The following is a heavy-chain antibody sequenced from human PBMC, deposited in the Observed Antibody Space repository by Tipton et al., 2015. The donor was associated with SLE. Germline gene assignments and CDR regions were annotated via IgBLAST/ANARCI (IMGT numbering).Heavy chain of an antibody. J-gene: IGHJ4*02. CDR3: ARDVVGATEGLDY. V-gene: IGHV3-30*04. D-gene: IGHD1-26*01. Sequence: SLRLSCAASGFTFSIYHMHWVRQAPGKGPEWVAVISYDGSNKYYADSVKGRFTISRDNSKNTLYLQMNSLRAEDTAVYYCARDVVGATEGLDYWGQGTLVTVSS. CDR2: ISYDGSNK. CDR1: GFTFSIYH.